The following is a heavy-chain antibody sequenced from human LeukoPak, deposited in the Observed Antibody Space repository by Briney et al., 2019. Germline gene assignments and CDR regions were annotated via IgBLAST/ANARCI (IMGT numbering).Heavy chain of an antibody. J-gene: IGHJ4*02. CDR3: AEGSKTPSDY. Sequence: AASVKVSCKASVGTFSSYAISWVRQAPGQGLEWMGRIIPILGIANYAQKFQGRVTITADKSTSTAYMELSSLRSEDTAVYYCAEGSKTPSDYWGQGTLVTVSS. CDR1: VGTFSSYA. V-gene: IGHV1-69*04. CDR2: IIPILGIA.